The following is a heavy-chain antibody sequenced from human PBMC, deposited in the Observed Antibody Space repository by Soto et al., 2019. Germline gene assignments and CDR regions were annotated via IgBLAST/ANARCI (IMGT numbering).Heavy chain of an antibody. Sequence: SETLSLTCTVSGGSISSSSYYWGWIRQPPGKGLEWIGSIYYSGSTYYNPSLKSRVTISVDTSKNQFSLKLSSVTAADTAVYYCARISGSSKFYYYGMDVWGQGTTVTVSS. J-gene: IGHJ6*02. CDR1: GGSISSSSYY. CDR3: ARISGSSKFYYYGMDV. CDR2: IYYSGST. D-gene: IGHD6-6*01. V-gene: IGHV4-39*01.